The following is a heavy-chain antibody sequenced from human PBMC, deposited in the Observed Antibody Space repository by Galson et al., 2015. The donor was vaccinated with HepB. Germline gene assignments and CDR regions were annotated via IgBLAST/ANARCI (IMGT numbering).Heavy chain of an antibody. V-gene: IGHV3-9*01. CDR3: ARPKGPSVVPAAMRYYYYGMDV. CDR1: GFTFDDYA. D-gene: IGHD2-2*01. CDR2: ISWNSGSI. Sequence: SLRLSCAASGFTFDDYAMHWVRQAPGKGLEWVSGISWNSGSIGYADSVKGRFTISRDNAKNSLYLQMNSLRSEDTAVYYCARPKGPSVVPAAMRYYYYGMDVWGQGTTVTVSS. J-gene: IGHJ6*02.